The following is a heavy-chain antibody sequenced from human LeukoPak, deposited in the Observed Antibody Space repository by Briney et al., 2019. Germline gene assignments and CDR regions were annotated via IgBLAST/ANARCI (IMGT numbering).Heavy chain of an antibody. Sequence: GGSLRLSCAASGFTFSSYSMNWVRQPPGKGLEWVSSISSSSSYIYYADSVKGRFTISRDNAKNSLYLQMNSLRAEDTAVYYCARDLSYYDSSGPFDYWGQGTLVTVSS. D-gene: IGHD3-22*01. V-gene: IGHV3-21*01. CDR2: ISSSSSYI. CDR1: GFTFSSYS. J-gene: IGHJ4*02. CDR3: ARDLSYYDSSGPFDY.